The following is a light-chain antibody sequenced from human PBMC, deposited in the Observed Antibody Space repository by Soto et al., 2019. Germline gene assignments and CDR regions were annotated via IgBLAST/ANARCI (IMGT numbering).Light chain of an antibody. CDR1: SSDVGGYNY. Sequence: QSALTQPASVSGSPGQSITISCPGTSSDVGGYNYVSWYQQHPGKAPKLMIYEVSNRPSGVSNRFSGSKSGNTASLTISGLQAEDDADYYCSSYTRSSTLDVLGTGTKLTVL. CDR3: SSYTRSSTLDV. J-gene: IGLJ1*01. CDR2: EVS. V-gene: IGLV2-14*01.